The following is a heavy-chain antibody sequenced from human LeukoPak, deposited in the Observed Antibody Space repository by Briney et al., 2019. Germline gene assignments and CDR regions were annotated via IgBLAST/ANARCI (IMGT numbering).Heavy chain of an antibody. D-gene: IGHD3-22*01. Sequence: SQTLSLTCAVSGGSISSGGYSWSWIRQPPGTGLEWIGYIYHSGSTYYNPSLKSRVTISVDTSKNQFSLKLSSVTAADTAVYYCARVNYYDSSGSPEGYAFDIWGQGTMVTVSS. CDR2: IYHSGST. CDR3: ARVNYYDSSGSPEGYAFDI. J-gene: IGHJ3*02. CDR1: GGSISSGGYS. V-gene: IGHV4-30-2*01.